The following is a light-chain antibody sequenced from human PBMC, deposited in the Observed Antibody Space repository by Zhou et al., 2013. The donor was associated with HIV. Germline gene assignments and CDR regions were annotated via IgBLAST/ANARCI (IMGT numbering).Light chain of an antibody. Sequence: DTQMTQSPSSLSASVGDRVTITCRASPGVINYLAWYQQKPGKVPKLLIYDASSLQSGVTSRFSGSGSGTDFTLTISSLQPEDFATYYCQQANSFPYTFGQGTKLEIK. J-gene: IGKJ2*01. V-gene: IGKV1-12*01. CDR2: DAS. CDR1: PGVINY. CDR3: QQANSFPYT.